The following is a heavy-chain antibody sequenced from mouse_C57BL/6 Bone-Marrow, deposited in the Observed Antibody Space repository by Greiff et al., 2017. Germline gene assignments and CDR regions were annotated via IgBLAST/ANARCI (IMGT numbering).Heavy chain of an antibody. V-gene: IGHV1-15*01. CDR1: GYTFTDYE. CDR2: IAPETGGT. J-gene: IGHJ4*01. CDR3: TRTIMDY. Sequence: QVQLQQSGAELVRPGASVTLSCKASGYTFTDYEMHWVKQTPVHGLEWIGAIAPETGGTAYNQKFKGKAILTADKSSSTAYMELRSLTSEDSAVYYCTRTIMDYWGQGTSVTVSS.